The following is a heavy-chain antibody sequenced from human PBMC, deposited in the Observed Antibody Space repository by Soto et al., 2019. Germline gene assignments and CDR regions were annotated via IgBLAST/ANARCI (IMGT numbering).Heavy chain of an antibody. J-gene: IGHJ6*03. CDR1: GYYFTGRA. CDR3: ARVRRGAAVGGRPYSFYLGI. D-gene: IGHD1-26*01. Sequence: CTASGYYFTGRAISWIRQDLVQRLALMGWMNPKSVDTGYAQKFQGRVAMTRNISITTAYMTLSSLTSEDAAVYYCARVRRGAAVGGRPYSFYLGIWGTGTTVTFSS. CDR2: MNPKSVDT. V-gene: IGHV1-8*02.